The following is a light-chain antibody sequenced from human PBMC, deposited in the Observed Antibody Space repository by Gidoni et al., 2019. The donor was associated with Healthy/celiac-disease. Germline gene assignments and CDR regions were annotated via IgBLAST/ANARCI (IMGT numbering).Light chain of an antibody. V-gene: IGKV1-5*03. J-gene: IGKJ1*01. CDR3: QQYNSYSRT. CDR1: QSIRSW. Sequence: DLQMPPSPSTLSASVGDRVTITCRASQSIRSWLAWYQQKPGKAPKLLIYKASSLESGVPSRFSGSGSGTEFTLTISSLQPDDFATYYCQQYNSYSRTFXQXTKVEIK. CDR2: KAS.